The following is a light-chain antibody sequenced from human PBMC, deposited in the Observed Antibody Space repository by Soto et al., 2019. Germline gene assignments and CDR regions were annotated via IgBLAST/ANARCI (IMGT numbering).Light chain of an antibody. V-gene: IGLV2-14*01. CDR2: DVS. CDR1: SSDVGGYNY. Sequence: QPVLTQPDSVSGSPGQSITICCTGTSSDVGGYNYVSWYQQHPGKAPKLMIYDVSNRPSGVSNRFSGSKSGNTASLTISGLQAEDEADYDCSSYTSSSSSVFGTG. J-gene: IGLJ1*01. CDR3: SSYTSSSSSV.